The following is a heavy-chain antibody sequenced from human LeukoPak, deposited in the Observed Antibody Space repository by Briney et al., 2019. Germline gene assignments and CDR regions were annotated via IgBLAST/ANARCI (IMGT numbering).Heavy chain of an antibody. CDR3: ARQGYSGSYYVNYFDY. V-gene: IGHV5-51*01. Sequence: GESLKISCKGSGYSFTNYWIGWVRQMPGKGLEWMGIIYPGDSDTRYSPSFQGQVTMSVDKSISTAYLQWSSLKASDTAMYYCARQGYSGSYYVNYFDYWGQGTLVTVSS. J-gene: IGHJ4*02. CDR2: IYPGDSDT. D-gene: IGHD1-26*01. CDR1: GYSFTNYW.